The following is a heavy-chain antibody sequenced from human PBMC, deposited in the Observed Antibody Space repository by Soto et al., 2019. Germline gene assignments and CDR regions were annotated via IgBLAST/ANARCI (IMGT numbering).Heavy chain of an antibody. CDR1: GYTFTSYA. CDR3: ARDRDIVLMVHAAPRFFPDAFDI. V-gene: IGHV1-3*01. D-gene: IGHD2-8*01. CDR2: INAGNGNT. J-gene: IGHJ3*02. Sequence: ASVKVSCKASGYTFTSYAMHWVRQAPGQRLEWMGWINAGNGNTKYSQKFQGRVTITRDTSASTAYMELSSLRSEDTAVYYCARDRDIVLMVHAAPRFFPDAFDIWGQGTMVTVSS.